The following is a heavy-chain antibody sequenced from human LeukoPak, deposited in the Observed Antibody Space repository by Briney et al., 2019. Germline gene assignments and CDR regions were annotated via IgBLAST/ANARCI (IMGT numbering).Heavy chain of an antibody. Sequence: GGSLRLSCAASGFTFSSYAMSWVRQAPGKGLEWVSAISGSGGSTYYADSVKGRFTISRDNSKNTLYLQMNSLRAEDTALYYCVVVEDRGAFDIWGQGTMVTVSS. V-gene: IGHV3-23*01. CDR2: ISGSGGST. CDR3: VVVEDRGAFDI. CDR1: GFTFSSYA. J-gene: IGHJ3*02. D-gene: IGHD2-15*01.